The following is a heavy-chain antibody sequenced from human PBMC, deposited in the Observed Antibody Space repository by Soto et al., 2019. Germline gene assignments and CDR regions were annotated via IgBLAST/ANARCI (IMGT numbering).Heavy chain of an antibody. CDR2: ISWNGGST. D-gene: IGHD3-22*01. J-gene: IGHJ4*02. CDR3: AKGRGSSGYLCDY. V-gene: IGHV3-9*01. CDR1: GFTFDDYT. Sequence: EVQLVESGGGLVQPGRSLRLSCAASGFTFDDYTMHWVRQAPGKGLEWVSGISWNGGSTGYADFVKGRFTVSRDNAKNSLYLQINSLRAEDTAFYYCAKGRGSSGYLCDYWGQGTLVTVSS.